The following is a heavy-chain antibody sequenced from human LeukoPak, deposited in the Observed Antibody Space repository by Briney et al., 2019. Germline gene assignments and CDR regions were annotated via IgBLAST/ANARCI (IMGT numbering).Heavy chain of an antibody. V-gene: IGHV3-48*03. J-gene: IGHJ4*02. D-gene: IGHD6-19*01. CDR1: GFTFSSYE. Sequence: GGSLRLSCAASGFTFSSYEMNWVRQAPGKGLEWVSYISNSGTAIYYADSVKGRFTISRDNAKSSLYLQMNSLRAEDTAVYYCARDIAVAGRGGFDYWGQGTLVTVSS. CDR2: ISNSGTAI. CDR3: ARDIAVAGRGGFDY.